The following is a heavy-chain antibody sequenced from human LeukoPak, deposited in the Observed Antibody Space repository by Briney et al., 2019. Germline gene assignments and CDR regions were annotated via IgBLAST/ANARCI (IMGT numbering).Heavy chain of an antibody. CDR1: GCIFSRYS. V-gene: IGHV3-48*01. D-gene: IGHD1-26*01. CDR2: ISGTSNTI. CDR3: ARNSTVGELDL. Sequence: GGSLRLSCAASGCIFSRYSVNWVRQPPGKGLEWIAHISGTSNTIYYPHSVRGRFTISRENAKNSLFLQMNILSAEHTSGCFCARNSTVGELDLWGEGTMVTVSS. J-gene: IGHJ3*01.